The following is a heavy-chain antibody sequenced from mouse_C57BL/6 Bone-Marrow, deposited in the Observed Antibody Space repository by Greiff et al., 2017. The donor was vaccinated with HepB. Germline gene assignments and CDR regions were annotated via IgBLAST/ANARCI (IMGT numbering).Heavy chain of an antibody. CDR1: GYTFTSYW. D-gene: IGHD2-4*01. CDR3: ARWDYGWFAY. Sequence: QVQLQQPGAELVMPGASVKLSCKASGYTFTSYWMHWVKQRPGQGLEWIGEIDPSDSYTNYNQKFKGKSTLPVDKSSSTAYMQLSSLTSEDSAVYYCARWDYGWFAYWGQGTLVTVSA. J-gene: IGHJ3*01. CDR2: IDPSDSYT. V-gene: IGHV1-69*01.